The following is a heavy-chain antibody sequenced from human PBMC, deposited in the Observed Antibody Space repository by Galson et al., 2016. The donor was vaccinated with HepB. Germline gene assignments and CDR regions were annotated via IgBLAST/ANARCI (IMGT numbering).Heavy chain of an antibody. J-gene: IGHJ5*02. Sequence: SVKVSCKASGKTFTGYYIHWLRQAPGQGLEWIGWIKPDSGGTNYAQKFQGRVTMTRDTFISTAYMELNSLTSDDTAIYYCATKTGSYLSNYFDPWGQGTLVTVFS. V-gene: IGHV1-2*02. CDR2: IKPDSGGT. CDR3: ATKTGSYLSNYFDP. D-gene: IGHD1-26*01. CDR1: GKTFTGYY.